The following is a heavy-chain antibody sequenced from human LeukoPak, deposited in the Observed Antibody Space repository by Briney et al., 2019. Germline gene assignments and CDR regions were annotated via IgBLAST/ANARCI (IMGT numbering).Heavy chain of an antibody. J-gene: IGHJ4*02. CDR2: ISAYNGNT. CDR3: ARADLELRYFDWLLPRGGDFDY. V-gene: IGHV1-18*01. CDR1: GYTFTSYG. D-gene: IGHD3-9*01. Sequence: ASVKVSCKASGYTFTSYGISWVRQAPGQGLEWMGWISAYNGNTNYAQKLQGRVTMTTDTSTSTAYMKLRSLRSDDTAVYYCARADLELRYFDWLLPRGGDFDYWGQGTLVTVSS.